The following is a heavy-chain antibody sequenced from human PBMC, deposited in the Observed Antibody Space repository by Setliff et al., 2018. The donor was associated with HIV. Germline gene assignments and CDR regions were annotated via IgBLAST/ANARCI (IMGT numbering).Heavy chain of an antibody. CDR3: ARFLDHDYGDYRTYYFDF. CDR2: MNPNNGNT. D-gene: IGHD4-17*01. V-gene: IGHV1-8*02. J-gene: IGHJ4*02. CDR1: GYTFIDYF. Sequence: ASVKVSCKASGYTFIDYFIHWVRQATGQGLEWMGWMNPNNGNTGYSQKFQGRVTMTRNTSISTAYMELSSLRSEDTAVYYCARFLDHDYGDYRTYYFDFWGQGTLVTVSS.